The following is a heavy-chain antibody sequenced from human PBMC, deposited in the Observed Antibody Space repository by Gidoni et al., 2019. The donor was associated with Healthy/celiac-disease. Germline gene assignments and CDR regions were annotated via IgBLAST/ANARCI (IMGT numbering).Heavy chain of an antibody. Sequence: EVQLLESGGGLVQPGGSLRLSCAASGFTFSSYAMSGVRQAPGKGLELFSAIIGSGGSTYYADSVKGRFTISRDNSKNTLYLQMNSLRAEDTAVYYCAHGLLAPDPWLGADYWGQGTLVTVSS. J-gene: IGHJ4*02. V-gene: IGHV3-23*01. D-gene: IGHD3-10*01. CDR2: IIGSGGST. CDR3: AHGLLAPDPWLGADY. CDR1: GFTFSSYA.